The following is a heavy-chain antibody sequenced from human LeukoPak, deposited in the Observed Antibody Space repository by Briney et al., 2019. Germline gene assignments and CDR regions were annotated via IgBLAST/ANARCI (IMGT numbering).Heavy chain of an antibody. Sequence: ASVKVSCKASGYTFTSYAMHWVRQAPGQRLEWMGWINAGNGNTKYSQEFQGRVTITRDTSASTAYMELSSLRSEDMAVYYCAREGSPYYYGSGSYPLDYWGQGTLVTVSS. J-gene: IGHJ4*02. CDR2: INAGNGNT. CDR3: AREGSPYYYGSGSYPLDY. V-gene: IGHV1-3*03. CDR1: GYTFTSYA. D-gene: IGHD3-10*01.